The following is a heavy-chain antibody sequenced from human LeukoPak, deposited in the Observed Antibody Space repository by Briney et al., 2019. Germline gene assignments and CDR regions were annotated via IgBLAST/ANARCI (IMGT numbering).Heavy chain of an antibody. CDR3: ARDEPDYYDSRGYEPNDAFDI. CDR1: GGSISSGSYY. Sequence: SETLSLTCTVSGGSISSGSYYWSWIRQPAGKGLEWIGRIYTSGSTNYNPSLKSRFTISVDTSKNPFSLKLCSVTAADTDVYYCARDEPDYYDSRGYEPNDAFDIWGQGTMVTISS. J-gene: IGHJ3*02. D-gene: IGHD3-22*01. V-gene: IGHV4-61*02. CDR2: IYTSGST.